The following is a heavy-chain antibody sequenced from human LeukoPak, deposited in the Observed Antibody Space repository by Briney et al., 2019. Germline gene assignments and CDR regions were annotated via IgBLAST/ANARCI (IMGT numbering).Heavy chain of an antibody. CDR2: ISGAGTST. V-gene: IGHV3-23*01. CDR3: ARGPSYRLDY. J-gene: IGHJ4*02. CDR1: GFTFSSYA. D-gene: IGHD1-26*01. Sequence: GGSLRLSCAASGFTFSSYAMSWVRQAPGKGLEWVSLISGAGTSTYYADSVKGRFTISRDNSKNTLYLQMNSLRAEDTAVYYCARGPSYRLDYWGQGTLVTVSS.